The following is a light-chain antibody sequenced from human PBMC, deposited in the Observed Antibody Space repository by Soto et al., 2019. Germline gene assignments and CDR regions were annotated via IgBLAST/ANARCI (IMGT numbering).Light chain of an antibody. J-gene: IGKJ4*01. Sequence: DIQMTQSPSSLSASVGDRVTITCRASQGIRSDLGWFQQKSGKAPELLLYASSSLQSGAPRRFSGSGSGTTFTLTIRSLRPEDFATYYCQQSYNTPVTFGGGTKVDIK. CDR2: ASS. CDR1: QGIRSD. CDR3: QQSYNTPVT. V-gene: IGKV1-39*01.